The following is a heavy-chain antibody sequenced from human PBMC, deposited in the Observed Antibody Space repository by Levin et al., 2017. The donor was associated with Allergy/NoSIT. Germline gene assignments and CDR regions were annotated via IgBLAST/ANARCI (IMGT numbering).Heavy chain of an antibody. D-gene: IGHD6-19*01. CDR2: IYYSGST. V-gene: IGHV4-59*01. CDR3: ARAPYSSGWYCDY. Sequence: PSETLSLTCTVSGGSISSYYWSWIRQPPGKGLEWIGYIYYSGSTNYNPSLKSRVTISVDTSKNQFSLKLSSVTAADTAVYYCARAPYSSGWYCDYWGQGTLVTVSS. J-gene: IGHJ4*02. CDR1: GGSISSYY.